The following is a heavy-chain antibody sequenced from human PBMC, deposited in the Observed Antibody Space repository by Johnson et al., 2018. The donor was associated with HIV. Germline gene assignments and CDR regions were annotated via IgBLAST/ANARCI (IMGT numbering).Heavy chain of an antibody. CDR3: ARDPRGQHPRGAFDI. CDR2: IWFDGSNK. Sequence: QVQLVESGGGVVQPGRSLRLSCAASGFTFSSYGMHWVRQAPGKGLEWVAVIWFDGSNKYYADSVRGRFAISRDNVKNSLYLQMNSLRAEDTAVYYCARDPRGQHPRGAFDIWGQGTVVSVSS. J-gene: IGHJ3*02. CDR1: GFTFSSYG. D-gene: IGHD6-13*01. V-gene: IGHV3-33*01.